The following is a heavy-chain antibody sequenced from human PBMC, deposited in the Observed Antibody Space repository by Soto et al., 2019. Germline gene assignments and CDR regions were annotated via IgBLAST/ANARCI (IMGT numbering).Heavy chain of an antibody. Sequence: HPGGSLRLSCAASGFTFSSYAMSWVRQAPGKGLEWVSAISGSGGSTYYADSVKGRFTISRDNSKSTLYLQMNSLRAEDTAVYYCAKDRGLMTTVTTSYFDYWGQGTLVTVSS. V-gene: IGHV3-23*01. CDR3: AKDRGLMTTVTTSYFDY. J-gene: IGHJ4*02. CDR2: ISGSGGST. CDR1: GFTFSSYA. D-gene: IGHD4-17*01.